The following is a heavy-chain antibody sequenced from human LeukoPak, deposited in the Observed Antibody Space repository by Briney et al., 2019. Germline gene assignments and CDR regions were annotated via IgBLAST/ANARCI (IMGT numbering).Heavy chain of an antibody. CDR1: GFTFSSYS. CDR2: ISSSSSTI. CDR3: ARDGGDYYYYGMDV. Sequence: GGSLRLSCAASGFTFSSYSMNWVRQAPGKGLEWVSYISSSSSTIYYADSVKGRSTISRDNAKNSLYLQMNSLRAEDTAVYYCARDGGDYYYYGMDVWGQGTTVTVSS. J-gene: IGHJ6*02. V-gene: IGHV3-48*04. D-gene: IGHD3-16*01.